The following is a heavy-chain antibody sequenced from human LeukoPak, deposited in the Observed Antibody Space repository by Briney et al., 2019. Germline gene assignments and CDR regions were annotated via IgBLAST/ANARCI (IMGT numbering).Heavy chain of an antibody. V-gene: IGHV4-34*01. J-gene: IGHJ4*02. Sequence: SETLSLTCAVYGGSFSGYYWSWIRQPPGKGLEWIGEINHSGSTNYNPSLKSRVTISVDTSKNQFSLKLSSVTAADTAVYYCAADSGYWGQGTLVTVSS. CDR2: INHSGST. CDR3: AADSGY. CDR1: GGSFSGYY. D-gene: IGHD1-26*01.